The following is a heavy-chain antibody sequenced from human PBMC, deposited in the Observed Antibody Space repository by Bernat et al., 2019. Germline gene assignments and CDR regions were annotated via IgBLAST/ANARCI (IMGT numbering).Heavy chain of an antibody. J-gene: IGHJ3*02. V-gene: IGHV3-7*01. CDR3: ARATVTTGVDAFDI. CDR1: GFTFSSYW. CDR2: IKQDGSEK. D-gene: IGHD4-17*01. Sequence: EVQLLESGGGLVQPGGSLRLSCAASGFTFSSYWMTWVRQAPGKGLEWVANIKQDGSEKYFVDSVKGRFTISRDNAKDSLSLQMNGLRAEDTAVYYCARATVTTGVDAFDIWGPGTMVTVSS.